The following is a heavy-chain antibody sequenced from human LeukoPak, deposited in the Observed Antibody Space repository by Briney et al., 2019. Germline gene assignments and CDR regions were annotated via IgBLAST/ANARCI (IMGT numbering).Heavy chain of an antibody. Sequence: PGRSLRLSCAASGFTFSSYAMHWVRQAPGKGLEWVAVISYDGSNKYYAGSVKGRFTISRDNSKNTLYLQMNSLRAEDTAVYYCARDLLDGYGYFDYWGQGTLVTVSS. CDR3: ARDLLDGYGYFDY. V-gene: IGHV3-30*04. CDR1: GFTFSSYA. D-gene: IGHD5-24*01. J-gene: IGHJ4*02. CDR2: ISYDGSNK.